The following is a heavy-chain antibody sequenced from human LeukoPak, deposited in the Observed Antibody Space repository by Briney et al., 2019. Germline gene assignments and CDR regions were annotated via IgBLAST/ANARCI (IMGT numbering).Heavy chain of an antibody. V-gene: IGHV4-4*07. CDR3: ARGRYCSADICSGGDAFDI. J-gene: IGHJ3*02. CDR1: GGSINNYY. CDR2: IYTRGST. Sequence: SETLSLTCTVSGGSINNYYWSWIRQPAGKGLEWIGRIYTRGSTNYNPSLKSRVTMSVDTSKNQFSLKPSPVTVADTAVYYCARGRYCSADICSGGDAFDIWGQGTMVSVSS. D-gene: IGHD2-15*01.